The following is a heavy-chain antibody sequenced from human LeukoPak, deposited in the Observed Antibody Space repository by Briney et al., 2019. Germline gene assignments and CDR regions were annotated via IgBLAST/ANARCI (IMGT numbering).Heavy chain of an antibody. CDR1: GYSISSGYY. D-gene: IGHD3-10*01. J-gene: IGHJ3*02. CDR2: IYHSGST. Sequence: SETLSLTCTVSGYSISSGYYWGWIRLPPGKELEWIGSIYHSGSTYCNPSLKSRVTISLDTSRNQFSLKLNSVTAAGTAVYYCAKSNGYGLVDIWGQGTMVTVSS. CDR3: AKSNGYGLVDI. V-gene: IGHV4-38-2*02.